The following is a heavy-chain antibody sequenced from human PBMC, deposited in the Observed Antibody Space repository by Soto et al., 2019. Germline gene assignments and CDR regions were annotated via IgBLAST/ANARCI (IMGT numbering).Heavy chain of an antibody. CDR3: AKYLIRGDGYVDFDY. CDR2: IYAGGGTT. J-gene: IGHJ4*02. V-gene: IGHV3-23*01. D-gene: IGHD3-10*01. CDR1: GFIFSNYA. Sequence: EVELLESGGGLVQPGGSLRLSCAASGFIFSNYAMFWVRQAPGEGLDWVSTIYAGGGTTHYAESVKGRFTISRDNSNNRRDLQLNNLRAEDTAVYFCAKYLIRGDGYVDFDYWGQGTLVTVSS.